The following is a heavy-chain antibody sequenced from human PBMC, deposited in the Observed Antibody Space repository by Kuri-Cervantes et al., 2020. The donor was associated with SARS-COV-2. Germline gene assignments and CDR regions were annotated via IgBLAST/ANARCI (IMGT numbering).Heavy chain of an antibody. D-gene: IGHD3-22*01. CDR2: INHSGST. J-gene: IGHJ6*02. V-gene: IGHV4-34*01. Sequence: GSLRLSCAVSGGSISSGGYYWSWIRQPPGKGLEWIGEINHSGSTNYNPSLKSRVTISVDTSKNQFSLKLSSVTAADTAVYYCARDYYDSSGYAGYYYYYGMDVWGQGTTVTVSS. CDR3: ARDYYDSSGYAGYYYYYGMDV. CDR1: GGSISSGGYY.